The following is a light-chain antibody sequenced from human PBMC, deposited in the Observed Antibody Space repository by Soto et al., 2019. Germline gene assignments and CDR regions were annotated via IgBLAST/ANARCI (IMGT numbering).Light chain of an antibody. CDR3: QQYNSYEGT. CDR2: DAS. J-gene: IGKJ1*01. CDR1: QSISSW. Sequence: DIQMTQSPSTLSASVGDRVTITCRASQSISSWLAWYQQKPGKAPKLLIYDASSLESGVTSMFSGSGSGTEFTLTISSLQPDDFATYYCQQYNSYEGTFGQGTKVEIK. V-gene: IGKV1-5*01.